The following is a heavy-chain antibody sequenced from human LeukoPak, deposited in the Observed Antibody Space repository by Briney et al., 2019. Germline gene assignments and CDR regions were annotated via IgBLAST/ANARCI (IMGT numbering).Heavy chain of an antibody. V-gene: IGHV3-7*04. CDR2: IKEDGSEN. CDR1: GFTLCRDW. Sequence: PWGAPRISCAAPGFTLCRDWMNWVRQTPGKGLEWVANIKEDGSENSYVESVKGRFTISRDNAKNSLYLQLNSLRAEDTAVYFCARRRYSDYWGQGTLVTVSS. J-gene: IGHJ4*02. CDR3: ARRRYSDY.